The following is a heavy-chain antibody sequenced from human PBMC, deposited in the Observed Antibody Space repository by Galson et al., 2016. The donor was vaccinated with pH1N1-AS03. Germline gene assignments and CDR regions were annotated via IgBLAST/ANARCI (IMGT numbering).Heavy chain of an antibody. CDR3: AHTGAAAGDAPNDY. Sequence: PALVKPTQTLTLTRTFSGFSLSTSGVGVGWIRQPPGKALEWLALIYWDDDKRYSPSLKSRLTITKDTSKNQVVLTMTNMDPVDTATYYCAHTGAAAGDAPNDYWGQGTLVTVSS. J-gene: IGHJ4*02. D-gene: IGHD6-13*01. CDR2: IYWDDDK. V-gene: IGHV2-5*02. CDR1: GFSLSTSGVG.